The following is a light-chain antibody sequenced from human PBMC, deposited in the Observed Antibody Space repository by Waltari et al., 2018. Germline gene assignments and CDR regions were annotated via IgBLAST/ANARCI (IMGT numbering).Light chain of an antibody. V-gene: IGLV2-23*02. CDR3: CSYAGNRSVL. J-gene: IGLJ3*02. CDR1: SSAVGTYYL. CDR2: EVS. Sequence: QSALTQPVSVSGSPGQSITVACSRSSSAVGTYYLVPWYQQHPGRAPKLLIYEVSLRPSGISSRFSGSKSGNTASLTVSGLQAEDEAEYSCCSYAGNRSVLFGGGTKLTVL.